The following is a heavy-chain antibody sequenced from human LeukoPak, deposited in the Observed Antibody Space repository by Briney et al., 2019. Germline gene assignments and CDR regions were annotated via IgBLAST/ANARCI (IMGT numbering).Heavy chain of an antibody. D-gene: IGHD3-10*01. CDR3: AKSLGNQGVIDY. J-gene: IGHJ4*02. V-gene: IGHV3-23*01. CDR2: VSASGGST. Sequence: GGSLRLSCAASGFIFRNHAMNWVRQAPGQGLEWVSGVSASGGSTFNTDSVKGRFSISRDNSKNTLYLEMNSLRPEDTALYYCAKSLGNQGVIDYWGQGTLVTVST. CDR1: GFIFRNHA.